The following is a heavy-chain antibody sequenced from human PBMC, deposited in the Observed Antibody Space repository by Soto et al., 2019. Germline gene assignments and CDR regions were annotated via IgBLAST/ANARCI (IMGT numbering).Heavy chain of an antibody. CDR1: GFSFSSYA. CDR2: ISSSGGST. V-gene: IGHV3-23*01. Sequence: EVQLLESGGGLVQPGGSLRLSCGASGFSFSSYAMSWVRQAPGKGLEWVSGISSSGGSTYYADSVKGRFTISRDNAKNTLYMQMNSLRAEDTAVYSCAKQLMVRGVDLLFDYWGQGTLVTVSS. J-gene: IGHJ4*02. CDR3: AKQLMVRGVDLLFDY. D-gene: IGHD3-10*01.